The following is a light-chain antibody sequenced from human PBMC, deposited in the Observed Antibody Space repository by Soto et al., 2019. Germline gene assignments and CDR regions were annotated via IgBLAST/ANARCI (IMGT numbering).Light chain of an antibody. Sequence: QSVLTQPASVSGSPGQSITISCTGTSSDVDNYNYVSWYQQHPGKAPKLLIYEVSNRPSGVSNRFSGSKSGNSASLTISGLQADDEADYYCCSLTTSHTYVFGSGTKLTVL. CDR1: SSDVDNYNY. J-gene: IGLJ1*01. V-gene: IGLV2-14*01. CDR2: EVS. CDR3: CSLTTSHTYV.